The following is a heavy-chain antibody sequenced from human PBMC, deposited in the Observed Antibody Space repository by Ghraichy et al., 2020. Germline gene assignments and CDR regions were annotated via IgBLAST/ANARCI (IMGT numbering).Heavy chain of an antibody. CDR2: ISGSGGST. V-gene: IGHV3-23*01. CDR3: ATGGDYVPASWISIFDY. CDR1: GFTFSSYA. D-gene: IGHD4-17*01. J-gene: IGHJ4*02. Sequence: GGSLRLSCAASGFTFSSYAMSWVRQAPGKGLEWVSAISGSGGSTYYADSVKGRFTISRDNSKNTLYLQMNSLRAEDTAVYYCATGGDYVPASWISIFDYWGQGTLVTVSS.